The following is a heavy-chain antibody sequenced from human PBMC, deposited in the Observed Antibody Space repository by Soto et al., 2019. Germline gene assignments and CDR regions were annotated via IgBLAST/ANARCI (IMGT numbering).Heavy chain of an antibody. V-gene: IGHV3-30*18. Sequence: GGSLRLSCAASGFTFSSYGRHWVRQAPGKGLEWVAVISYDGSNKYYADSVKGRFTISRDNSKNTLYLQMNSLRAEDTAVYYCAKDWSLAGPWGQGTLVTVSS. CDR1: GFTFSSYG. CDR3: AKDWSLAGP. J-gene: IGHJ5*02. CDR2: ISYDGSNK. D-gene: IGHD6-19*01.